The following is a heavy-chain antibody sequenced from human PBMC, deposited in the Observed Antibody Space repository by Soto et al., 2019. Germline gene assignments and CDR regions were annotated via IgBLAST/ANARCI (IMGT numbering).Heavy chain of an antibody. Sequence: PSETLSLTCTVSGGSISSYYWSWTRQPPGKGLEWIGYIYYSGSTNYNPSLKSRVTISVDTSKNQFSLKLSSVTAADTAVYYCARVLYCSGGSCYSSDPYFDYWGQGTLVTVSS. J-gene: IGHJ4*02. D-gene: IGHD2-15*01. V-gene: IGHV4-59*01. CDR2: IYYSGST. CDR1: GGSISSYY. CDR3: ARVLYCSGGSCYSSDPYFDY.